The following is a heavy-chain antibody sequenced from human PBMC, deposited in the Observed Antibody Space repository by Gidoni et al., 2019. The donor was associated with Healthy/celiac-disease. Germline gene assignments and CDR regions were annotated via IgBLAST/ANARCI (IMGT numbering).Heavy chain of an antibody. CDR3: AKEKFGSGWYSPPGGYFDY. J-gene: IGHJ4*02. CDR2: ISGSGGST. V-gene: IGHV3-23*01. D-gene: IGHD6-19*01. CDR1: GFTFSSYA. Sequence: EVQLLESGGGLVQPGGSLRLSCAASGFTFSSYAMSWVRQAPGKGLEWVSAISGSGGSTYYADSVKGRFTISRDNSKNTLYLQMNSLRAEDTTVYYCAKEKFGSGWYSPPGGYFDYWGQGTLVTVSS.